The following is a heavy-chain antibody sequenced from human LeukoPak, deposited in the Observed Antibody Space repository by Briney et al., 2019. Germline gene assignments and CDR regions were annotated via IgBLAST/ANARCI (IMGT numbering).Heavy chain of an antibody. CDR1: GGSISSGGYY. V-gene: IGHV4-31*03. J-gene: IGHJ4*02. CDR2: IYYSGST. CDR3: AREGGNGYSSSWSYFDY. Sequence: SETLSLTCTVSGGSISSGGYYWSWIRQHPGKGLELIAYIYYSGSTYYNPSLKSRVTISVDTSKNQFSLKLSSVTAADTAVYYCAREGGNGYSSSWSYFDYWGQGTLVTVSS. D-gene: IGHD6-13*01.